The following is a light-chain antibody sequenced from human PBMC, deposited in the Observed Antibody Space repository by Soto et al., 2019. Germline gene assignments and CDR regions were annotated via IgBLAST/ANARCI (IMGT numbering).Light chain of an antibody. J-gene: IGKJ4*01. Sequence: EIVMTQSPGTLSVSPGERATLSSRASQSVSSNLAWYQQNPGQAPWLLIYVQSTRATGIPARFSGSGSGTEFPLTISSLESEDFAVYCCQQYNKWPLTFGGGTKVEIK. CDR1: QSVSSN. V-gene: IGKV3-15*01. CDR2: VQS. CDR3: QQYNKWPLT.